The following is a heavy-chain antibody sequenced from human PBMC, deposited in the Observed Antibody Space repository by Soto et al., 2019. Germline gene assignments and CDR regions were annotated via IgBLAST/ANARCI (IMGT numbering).Heavy chain of an antibody. V-gene: IGHV4-39*01. Sequence: SETLSLTCTVSGGSISSSSYYWGWIRQPPGKGLEWIGSIYYSGSTYYNPSLKSRVTISVDTSKNQFSLKLSSVTAADTALYYCARYYDFWSGYYYYFDYWGQGTLVTVSS. CDR3: ARYYDFWSGYYYYFDY. D-gene: IGHD3-3*01. CDR2: IYYSGST. CDR1: GGSISSSSYY. J-gene: IGHJ4*02.